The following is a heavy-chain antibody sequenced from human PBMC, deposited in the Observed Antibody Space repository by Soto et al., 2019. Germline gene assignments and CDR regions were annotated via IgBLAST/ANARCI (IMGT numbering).Heavy chain of an antibody. V-gene: IGHV3-30-3*01. CDR1: GFTFSSYA. J-gene: IGHJ4*02. CDR3: ARDRWGDFWSGYYGSVY. CDR2: ISYDGSNK. D-gene: IGHD3-3*01. Sequence: QVQLVESGGGVVQPGRSLRLSCAASGFTFSSYAMHWVRQAPGKGLEWVAVISYDGSNKYYADSVKGRFTISRDNSKNTLYLQMNSLRAEDTAVYYCARDRWGDFWSGYYGSVYWGQGTLVTVSS.